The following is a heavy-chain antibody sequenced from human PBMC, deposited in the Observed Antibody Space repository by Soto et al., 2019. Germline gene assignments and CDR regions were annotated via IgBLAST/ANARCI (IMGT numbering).Heavy chain of an antibody. CDR3: ARLYDFWSGSHLSWFDP. Sequence: QVQLQESGPGLVKPSETLSLTCTVSGGSISSYYWSWIRQPPGKGLEWIGYIYYSGSTNYNPSLKSRVTISVDTSTTQFSLKLSSVTAADTAVYYCARLYDFWSGSHLSWFDPWGQGTLVTVSS. CDR2: IYYSGST. CDR1: GGSISSYY. V-gene: IGHV4-59*01. D-gene: IGHD3-3*01. J-gene: IGHJ5*02.